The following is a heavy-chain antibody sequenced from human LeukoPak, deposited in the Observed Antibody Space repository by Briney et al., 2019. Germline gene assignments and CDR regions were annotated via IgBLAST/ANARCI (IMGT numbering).Heavy chain of an antibody. CDR2: ISGSSHYI. Sequence: GGSLRLSCAASGFTFSSYSMNWVRQAPGKGLEWVSSISGSSHYIYYADSVKGRFTISRDNAKNSLYLQMNSLRAKDTAVYYCARSYSYGHGVRFRFDYWGQGTLVTVSS. CDR1: GFTFSSYS. CDR3: ARSYSYGHGVRFRFDY. V-gene: IGHV3-21*06. J-gene: IGHJ4*02. D-gene: IGHD5-18*01.